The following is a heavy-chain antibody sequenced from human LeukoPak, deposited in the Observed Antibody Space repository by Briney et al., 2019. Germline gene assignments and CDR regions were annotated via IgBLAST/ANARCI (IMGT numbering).Heavy chain of an antibody. J-gene: IGHJ3*02. CDR2: ISGSGSDT. D-gene: IGHD6-6*01. CDR1: GFTFSIYA. Sequence: GGSLRLSCATSGFTFSIYAMSWVRQAPGKGLEWVSVISGSGSDTYYADSVRGRFTISRDNSKNTLFVQMNSLRAEDTALYYCAKEIEYSDSSGAFDIWGQGTMVTVSS. V-gene: IGHV3-23*01. CDR3: AKEIEYSDSSGAFDI.